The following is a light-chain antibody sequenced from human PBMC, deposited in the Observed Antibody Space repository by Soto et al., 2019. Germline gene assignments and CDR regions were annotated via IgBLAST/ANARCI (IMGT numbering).Light chain of an antibody. CDR2: DAS. V-gene: IGKV3-20*01. CDR1: QSVSSY. Sequence: EIVLTQSPATLPLSPGERATLSCRASQSVSSYLAWYQQKPGQAPRLLIYDASSRATSIPDRFSGSGSGTDFTLTISRLEPEDFAVYYCQQYGSSQWTFGQGTKVDI. CDR3: QQYGSSQWT. J-gene: IGKJ1*01.